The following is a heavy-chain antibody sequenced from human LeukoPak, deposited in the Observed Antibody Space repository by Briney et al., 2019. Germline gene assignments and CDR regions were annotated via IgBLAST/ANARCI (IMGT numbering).Heavy chain of an antibody. CDR3: ARGRSYGFDFDS. V-gene: IGHV4-61*01. Sequence: PSETLSLTCDVSGVSINTCCYYWTWTRQPPGKGLEWIGYKYYSGSTRYNSSLRSRLTISLDSSKNQFSLRLTSVTAADTAVYYCARGRSYGFDFDSWGPGTLVIVSS. CDR1: GVSINTCCYY. J-gene: IGHJ4*02. CDR2: KYYSGST. D-gene: IGHD5-18*01.